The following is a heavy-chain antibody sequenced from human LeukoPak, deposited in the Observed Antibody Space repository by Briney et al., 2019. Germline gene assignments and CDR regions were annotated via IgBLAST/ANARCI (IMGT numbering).Heavy chain of an antibody. V-gene: IGHV3-23*01. CDR1: GFIFSDHY. Sequence: GGSLRLSCAASGFIFSDHYMDWVRQAPGKGLEWVSAISGSGGSTYYADSVKGRFTISRDNSKNTLYLQMNSLRAEDTAVYYCAKKPVVVVAATAEYFQHWGQGTLVTVSS. J-gene: IGHJ1*01. CDR3: AKKPVVVVAATAEYFQH. D-gene: IGHD2-15*01. CDR2: ISGSGGST.